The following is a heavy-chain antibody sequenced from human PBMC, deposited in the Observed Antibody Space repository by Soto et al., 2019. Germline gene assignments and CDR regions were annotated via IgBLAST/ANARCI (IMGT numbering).Heavy chain of an antibody. CDR2: IYYSGST. Sequence: ETKCHTYGVSDGSISSYYWSWIRQPPGKGLEWIGYIYYSGSTYYNPSLKSRVTISVDTSKTQFSLKLSSVTDADTAVFYCARHRARNWFDPWGQGTLVTVSS. CDR3: ARHRARNWFDP. CDR1: DGSISSYY. J-gene: IGHJ5*02. V-gene: IGHV4-59*04. D-gene: IGHD6-6*01.